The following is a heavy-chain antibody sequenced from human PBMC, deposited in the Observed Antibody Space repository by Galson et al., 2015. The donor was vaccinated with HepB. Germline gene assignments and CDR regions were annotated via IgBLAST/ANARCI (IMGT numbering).Heavy chain of an antibody. J-gene: IGHJ3*02. D-gene: IGHD3-22*01. CDR1: GYTFTSYG. CDR2: ISAYNGNT. V-gene: IGHV1-18*04. CDR3: ARGDQPHEDDYYDSSGYYRLDAFDI. Sequence: SVKVSCKASGYTFTSYGISWVRQAPGQGLEWMGWISAYNGNTNYAQKLQGRVTMTTDTSTSTAYMELRSLRSDDTAVYYCARGDQPHEDDYYDSSGYYRLDAFDIWGQGTMVTVSS.